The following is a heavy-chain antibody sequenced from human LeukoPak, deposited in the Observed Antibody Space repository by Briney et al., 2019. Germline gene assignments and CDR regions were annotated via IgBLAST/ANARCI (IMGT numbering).Heavy chain of an antibody. J-gene: IGHJ4*02. V-gene: IGHV4-34*01. CDR3: ARGYGSSWSKLDY. CDR1: GGSFSGYY. D-gene: IGHD6-13*01. CDR2: INHSGST. Sequence: SETLPLTCAVYGGSFSGYYWSWIRQPPGKGLEWIGEINHSGSTNYNPSLKSRVTISVDTSKNQFSLKLSSVTAADTAVYYCARGYGSSWSKLDYWGQGTLVTVSS.